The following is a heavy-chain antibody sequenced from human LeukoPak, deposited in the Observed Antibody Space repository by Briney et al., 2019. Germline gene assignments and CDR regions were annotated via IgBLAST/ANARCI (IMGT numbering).Heavy chain of an antibody. V-gene: IGHV2-5*01. D-gene: IGHD4-17*01. CDR2: IYWNDDK. J-gene: IGHJ4*02. Sequence: ESGPTLVNPTQTLTLTCTFSGFSLSTSGVGVGWIRQPPGKALEWLALIYWNDDKRYSPSLKSRLTITKDTSKNQVVLTMTNRDPVDTATYSCAHRDYGDYWVGFGYWGQGTLVTVSS. CDR1: GFSLSTSGVG. CDR3: AHRDYGDYWVGFGY.